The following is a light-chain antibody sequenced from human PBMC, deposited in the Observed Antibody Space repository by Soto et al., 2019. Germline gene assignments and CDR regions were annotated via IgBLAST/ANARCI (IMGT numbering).Light chain of an antibody. V-gene: IGKV1-5*03. CDR3: QQYTSYPWT. J-gene: IGKJ1*01. CDR2: EAS. Sequence: DIQLTQSPSTLSASVGDRATITCRASQSISYWLAWFQQKAGKAPKLLIYEASRLESGGPSRISGSGSGTEFTLTISSLQPDDFATYYCQQYTSYPWTFGQGTKVDIK. CDR1: QSISYW.